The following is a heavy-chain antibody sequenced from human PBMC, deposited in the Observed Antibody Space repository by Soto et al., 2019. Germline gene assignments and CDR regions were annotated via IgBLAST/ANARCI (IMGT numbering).Heavy chain of an antibody. Sequence: QLVESGGGLVQPGMSLRLSCAASGFTFDDYAMYWVRQVPGKGLEWVVGISWNSGRIGYADSVKGRFTISRDNAKNSLYLQMNSLRPEDTALYYCTKARLWGGDGYNSYYYNAMDVWGQGTTVTVSS. J-gene: IGHJ6*02. CDR1: GFTFDDYA. CDR2: ISWNSGRI. CDR3: TKARLWGGDGYNSYYYNAMDV. V-gene: IGHV3-9*01. D-gene: IGHD3-16*01.